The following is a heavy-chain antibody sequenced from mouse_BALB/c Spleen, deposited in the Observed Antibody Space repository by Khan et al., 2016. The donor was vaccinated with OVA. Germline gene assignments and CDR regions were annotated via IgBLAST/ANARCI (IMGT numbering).Heavy chain of an antibody. CDR2: INPYNGDS. J-gene: IGHJ3*01. V-gene: IGHV1-18*01. D-gene: IGHD1-1*01. CDR3: ARSCYGGFAF. Sequence: EVQLQQSGPELVKPGDSMKISCKASGYSFTDYTMNWVKQSHGKNLEWIGLINPYNGDSNYKQKLKGKATFTVDKSSSTAYMELLSLTSEDSAVYYCARSCYGGFAFWGQGTLVTVSA. CDR1: GYSFTDYT.